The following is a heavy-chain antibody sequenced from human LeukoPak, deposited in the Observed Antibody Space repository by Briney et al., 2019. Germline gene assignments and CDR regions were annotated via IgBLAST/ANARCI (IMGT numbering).Heavy chain of an antibody. CDR1: GGTFSSYA. V-gene: IGHV1-69*13. J-gene: IGHJ4*02. D-gene: IGHD3-10*01. Sequence: GASVKVSCKASGGTFSSYAISWVRQAPGQGLEWMGGIIPIFGTANYAQKFQGRVTITADESTSTAYMELSSLRSEDTAVYYCAREYGSGSYYRGIYSHWGQGTLVTVSS. CDR3: AREYGSGSYYRGIYSH. CDR2: IIPIFGTA.